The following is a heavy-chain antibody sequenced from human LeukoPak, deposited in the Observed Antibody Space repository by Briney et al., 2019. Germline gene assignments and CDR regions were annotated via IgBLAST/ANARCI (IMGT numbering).Heavy chain of an antibody. D-gene: IGHD2/OR15-2a*01. Sequence: SETLSLTCAVYGGSFSGYYWSWIRQPPGKGLEWIGEINHSGSTNYNPSLKSRVTISVDTSKNQFSLKLSSVTAADTAVYYRARGIIGTRVTDYWGRGTLVTVSS. V-gene: IGHV4-34*01. CDR2: INHSGST. CDR3: ARGIIGTRVTDY. CDR1: GGSFSGYY. J-gene: IGHJ4*02.